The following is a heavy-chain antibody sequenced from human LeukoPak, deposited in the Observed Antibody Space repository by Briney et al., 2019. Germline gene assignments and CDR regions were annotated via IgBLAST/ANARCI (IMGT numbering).Heavy chain of an antibody. CDR3: AKDPPIVATMLTSYYYMDV. CDR2: IRYDGSNK. V-gene: IGHV3-30*02. CDR1: GFTFSSYG. Sequence: GGSLRLSCAASGFTFSSYGMHWVRQAPGKGLEWVAFIRYDGSNKYYADCVKGRVTISRDKYKKSRYLQMNSLRADDTAVYYCAKDPPIVATMLTSYYYMDVWGKGTTVTVSS. J-gene: IGHJ6*03. D-gene: IGHD5-12*01.